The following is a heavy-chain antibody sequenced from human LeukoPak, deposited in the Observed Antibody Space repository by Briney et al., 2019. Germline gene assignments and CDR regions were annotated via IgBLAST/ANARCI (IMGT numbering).Heavy chain of an antibody. Sequence: GGSLRLSCAASGFTFSSYAMHWVRQAPGKGLEWVAVISYDGSNKYYADSVKGRFTISRDNAKNSLYLQMNSLRAEDTAVYYCAGVHWGQGTLVTVSS. D-gene: IGHD3-10*01. CDR3: AGVH. CDR1: GFTFSSYA. J-gene: IGHJ4*02. CDR2: ISYDGSNK. V-gene: IGHV3-30*04.